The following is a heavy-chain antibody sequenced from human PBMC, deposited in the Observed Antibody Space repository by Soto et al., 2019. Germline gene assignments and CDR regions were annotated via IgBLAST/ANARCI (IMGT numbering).Heavy chain of an antibody. D-gene: IGHD1-20*01. CDR1: GYTFTSYG. V-gene: IGHV1-18*01. Sequence: ASVKVSCKASGYTFTSYGISWVRQAPGQGLEWMGWISAYNGNTNYAQKLQGRVTMTTDTSTSTAYMELRSLRSDDTAVYYCARGQIYITGTTRAFDIWGQGTMVTVSS. CDR2: ISAYNGNT. CDR3: ARGQIYITGTTRAFDI. J-gene: IGHJ3*02.